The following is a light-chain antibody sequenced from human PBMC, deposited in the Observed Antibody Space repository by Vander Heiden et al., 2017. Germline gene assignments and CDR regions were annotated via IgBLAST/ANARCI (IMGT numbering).Light chain of an antibody. Sequence: QSVLTQPPSVSAAPGQKDTISCSGSSSNIGKNYVSWYQQHPGTAPKLLIYDNNKRPSGIPDRFSGSKSGTSATLGITGLQTGDEADYYCGTWDSILTAVVFGPGTKVTVL. V-gene: IGLV1-51*01. J-gene: IGLJ1*01. CDR1: SSNIGKNY. CDR3: GTWDSILTAVV. CDR2: DNN.